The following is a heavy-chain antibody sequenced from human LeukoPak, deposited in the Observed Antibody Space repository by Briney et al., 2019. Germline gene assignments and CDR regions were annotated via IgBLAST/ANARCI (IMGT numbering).Heavy chain of an antibody. D-gene: IGHD4-11*01. V-gene: IGHV1-18*01. CDR2: SALTMVT. CDR1: GYTLPAMV. CDR3: ARVNSNHWFDP. Sequence: ASVKVSCKASGYTLPAMVSAGCDRPLDKGLSGWDGSALTMVTQTMHRSSRGRVTMTTDTSTSTAYMELRSLRSDDTAVYYCARVNSNHWFDPWGQGTLVTVSS. J-gene: IGHJ5*02.